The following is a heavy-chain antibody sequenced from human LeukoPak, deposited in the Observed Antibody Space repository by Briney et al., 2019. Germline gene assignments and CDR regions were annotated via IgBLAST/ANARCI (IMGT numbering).Heavy chain of an antibody. CDR3: ARRPSGFDP. CDR1: GGSFSGYY. J-gene: IGHJ5*02. D-gene: IGHD6-6*01. Sequence: SETLSLTCAVYGGSFSGYYWSWIRQPPGKGLEWIGSIYYSGSTYYNPSLKSRVTISVDTSKNQFSLKLSSVTAADTAVYYCARRPSGFDPWGQGTLVTVSS. V-gene: IGHV4-34*01. CDR2: IYYSGST.